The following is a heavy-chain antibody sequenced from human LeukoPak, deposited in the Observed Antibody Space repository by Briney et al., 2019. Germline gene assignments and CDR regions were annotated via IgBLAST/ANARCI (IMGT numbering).Heavy chain of an antibody. J-gene: IGHJ6*02. V-gene: IGHV3-7*01. CDR2: IKQDGSEK. Sequence: GGSLRLSCAASGFTFSSYWMSWVRQAPGKGLEWVANIKQDGSEKYYVDSVKGRFTISRDNAKNSLYLQMNSLRAEDTAVYYCESVVGGSGSTTHGMDVWGQGTTVTVSS. CDR3: ESVVGGSGSTTHGMDV. D-gene: IGHD3-10*01. CDR1: GFTFSSYW.